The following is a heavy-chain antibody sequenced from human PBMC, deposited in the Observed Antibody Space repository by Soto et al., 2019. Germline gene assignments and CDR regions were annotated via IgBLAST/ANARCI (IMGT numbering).Heavy chain of an antibody. CDR1: GFSFRDHS. J-gene: IGHJ4*02. CDR3: ARLPKGSVVTG. CDR2: ISSTGDDI. D-gene: IGHD2-21*02. V-gene: IGHV3-48*02. Sequence: VQLMEAGGGLVYPGASLRLSCETSGFSFRDHSMNWVRQAPGKGLQWVSYISSTGDDIHYADSVKGRFTVSRDNAKNALFLQMNSLRDDDSGIYYCARLPKGSVVTGWGQGTLVTVSS.